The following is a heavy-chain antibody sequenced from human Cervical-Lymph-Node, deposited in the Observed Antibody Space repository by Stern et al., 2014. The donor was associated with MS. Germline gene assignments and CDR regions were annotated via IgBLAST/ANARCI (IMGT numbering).Heavy chain of an antibody. Sequence: QDQLVQSGAEVKKPGASVKVSCKASGYTFTNYGIVWVRQAPGQGLQWMGWISTYNGNTYYADRLQGRVTMTTDTSTDTVYMELRSLRFDDTAVYYCARDLEGGRYIPIDCWGQGTLVTVSS. V-gene: IGHV1-18*01. CDR1: GYTFTNYG. D-gene: IGHD6-19*01. J-gene: IGHJ4*02. CDR3: ARDLEGGRYIPIDC. CDR2: ISTYNGNT.